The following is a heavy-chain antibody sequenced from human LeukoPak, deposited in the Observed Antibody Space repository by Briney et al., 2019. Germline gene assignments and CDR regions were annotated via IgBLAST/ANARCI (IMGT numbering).Heavy chain of an antibody. J-gene: IGHJ5*02. CDR1: GYSFTNHN. CDR2: INTKTGNP. V-gene: IGHV7-4-1*04. CDR3: ARGTDYYDSSGYYYRCDP. Sequence: ASVKVSCKASGYSFTNHNMNWVRQAPGQGLEWMGWINTKTGNPTYAQGFTGRFVFSLDTSVRMAYLQINSLKAEDTAVYYCARGTDYYDSSGYYYRCDPWGQGTLVTVTS. D-gene: IGHD3-22*01.